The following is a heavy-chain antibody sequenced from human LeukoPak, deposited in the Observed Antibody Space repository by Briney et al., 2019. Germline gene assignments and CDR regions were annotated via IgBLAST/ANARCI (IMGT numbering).Heavy chain of an antibody. CDR2: INHSGST. D-gene: IGHD6-19*01. CDR3: ARSPYSSGWYGA. Sequence: SETLSLTRAVYGGSFSGYYWSWIRQPPGKGLEWIGEINHSGSTNYNPSLKSRVTISVDTSKNQFSLKLSSVTAANTAVYYCARSPYSSGWYGAWGQGTLVTVSS. CDR1: GGSFSGYY. V-gene: IGHV4-34*01. J-gene: IGHJ4*02.